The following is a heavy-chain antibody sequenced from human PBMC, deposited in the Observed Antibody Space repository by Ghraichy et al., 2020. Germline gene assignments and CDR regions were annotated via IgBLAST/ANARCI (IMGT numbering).Heavy chain of an antibody. CDR2: IYYSGST. Sequence: SETLSLTCTVSGGSISSYYWSWIRQPPGKGLEWIGYIYYSGSTNYNPSLKSRVTISVDTSKNQFSLKLSSVTAADTAVYYCARDSGYYDSSGYYPWYFDLWGRGTLVTVSS. CDR1: GGSISSYY. CDR3: ARDSGYYDSSGYYPWYFDL. V-gene: IGHV4-59*01. D-gene: IGHD3-22*01. J-gene: IGHJ2*01.